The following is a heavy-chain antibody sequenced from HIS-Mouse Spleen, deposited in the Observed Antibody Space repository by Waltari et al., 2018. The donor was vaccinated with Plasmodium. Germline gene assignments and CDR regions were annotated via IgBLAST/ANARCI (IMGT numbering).Heavy chain of an antibody. CDR3: ARVDYGSGDYYYYYGMDV. CDR1: GYSISSGYY. D-gene: IGHD3-10*01. V-gene: IGHV4-38-2*02. Sequence: QVQLQESGPGLVKPSATLSLTCTVSGYSISSGYYWGWIRPPPGKGLEWIGSIYHSGSTYYNPSLKSRVTISVDTSKNQFSLKLSSVTAADTAVYYCARVDYGSGDYYYYYGMDVWGQGTTVTVSS. J-gene: IGHJ6*02. CDR2: IYHSGST.